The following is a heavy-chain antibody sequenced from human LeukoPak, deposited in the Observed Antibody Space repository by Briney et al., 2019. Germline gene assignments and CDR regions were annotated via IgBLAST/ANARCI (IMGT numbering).Heavy chain of an antibody. J-gene: IGHJ4*02. CDR2: ISGDGGST. CDR3: ARGIQLWESGFDY. Sequence: GGSLRFSCAASGFTFDDYAMHWVRQAPGKGLEWVSLISGDGGSTYYADSVKGRFTISRDNSKNSLYPQMNSLRTEDTALYYCARGIQLWESGFDYWGQGTLVTVSS. D-gene: IGHD5-18*01. V-gene: IGHV3-43*02. CDR1: GFTFDDYA.